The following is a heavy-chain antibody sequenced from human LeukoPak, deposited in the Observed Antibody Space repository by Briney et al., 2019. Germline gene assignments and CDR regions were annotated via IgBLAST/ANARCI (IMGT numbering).Heavy chain of an antibody. V-gene: IGHV3-30-3*01. D-gene: IGHD6-19*01. CDR1: GFTFSSYA. CDR3: ARPSHPKTNGWYYFFGMDV. CDR2: ISYDGSNK. Sequence: PGRSLRLSCAASGFTFSSYAMHWVRQAPGKGLEWVAVISYDGSNKYYADSVKGRFTISRDNSKNTLYLQTNSLRVEDTAVYYCARPSHPKTNGWYYFFGMDVWGQGTTVTVSS. J-gene: IGHJ6*02.